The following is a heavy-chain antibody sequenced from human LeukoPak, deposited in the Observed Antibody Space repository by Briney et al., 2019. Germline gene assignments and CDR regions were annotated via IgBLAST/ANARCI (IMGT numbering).Heavy chain of an antibody. CDR2: IYYSGST. J-gene: IGHJ4*02. CDR3: ARGDVSSGWDQGLFDY. V-gene: IGHV4-31*03. Sequence: SQTLSLTCTVSGGSISSGGYYWSWIRQHPGKGLEWIGYIYYSGSTYYNPSLKSRVTISVDTSKNQFSLKLSSVTAADTAVYYCARGDVSSGWDQGLFDYWGQGTLVTVSS. D-gene: IGHD6-19*01. CDR1: GGSISSGGYY.